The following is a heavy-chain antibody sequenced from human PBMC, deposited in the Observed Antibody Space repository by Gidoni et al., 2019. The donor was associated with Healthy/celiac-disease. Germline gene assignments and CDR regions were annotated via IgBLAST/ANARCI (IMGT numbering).Heavy chain of an antibody. D-gene: IGHD6-19*01. J-gene: IGHJ6*02. CDR2: ISADNGNT. V-gene: IGHV1-18*01. CDR1: GYTFTSYG. CDR3: ARDLRGQWLVSGYYYYYGMDV. Sequence: QVQLVQSGAEVKKPGASVKVSCKASGYTFTSYGISWVRQAPGQGLEGMGWISADNGNTNYAQKLQGRVTMTTDTSTSTAYMELRSLRSDDTAVYYCARDLRGQWLVSGYYYYYGMDVWGQGTTVTVSS.